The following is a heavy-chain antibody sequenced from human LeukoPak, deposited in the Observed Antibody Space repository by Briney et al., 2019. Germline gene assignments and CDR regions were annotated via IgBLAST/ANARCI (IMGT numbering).Heavy chain of an antibody. D-gene: IGHD3-22*01. V-gene: IGHV3-30*03. Sequence: GGSLRLSCAASGFTFNTYGMHWVRQAPGKGLEWVAVISYDGSNKYYADSVKGRFTISRDNSNNTLFLQMDSLRAEDTAVYYCARVRTATQRITMIVVDQYYFDYWGQGTLVTVSS. J-gene: IGHJ4*02. CDR3: ARVRTATQRITMIVVDQYYFDY. CDR2: ISYDGSNK. CDR1: GFTFNTYG.